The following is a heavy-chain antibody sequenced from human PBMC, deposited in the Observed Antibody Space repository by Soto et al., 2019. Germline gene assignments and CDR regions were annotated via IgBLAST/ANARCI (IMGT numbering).Heavy chain of an antibody. CDR1: VFTFCNYA. CDR3: ARDPGWSVGATFDY. D-gene: IGHD1-26*01. J-gene: IGHJ4*02. CDR2: ISGGGGSE. V-gene: IGHV3-23*01. Sequence: GSLRLSCAASVFTFCNYAMNWVRQAPGKGLEWLSGISGGGGSEYDPDAVKGRFTIARNNYNNTVSLQMDSLRAEDTAVYFCARDPGWSVGATFDYWGQGVLVTVSS.